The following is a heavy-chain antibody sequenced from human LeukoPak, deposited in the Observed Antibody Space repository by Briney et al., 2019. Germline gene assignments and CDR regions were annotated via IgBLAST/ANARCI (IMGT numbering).Heavy chain of an antibody. D-gene: IGHD3-3*01. Sequence: ASVKVSCKASGYTFNTYGITWVRQAPGQGLEWMGWINPNSGGTNYAQKFQGRVTMTRDTSISTAYMELSRLRSDDTAVYYCARGRYDFWSGYYNWFDPWGQGTLVTVSS. CDR1: GYTFNTYG. CDR2: INPNSGGT. J-gene: IGHJ5*02. V-gene: IGHV1-2*02. CDR3: ARGRYDFWSGYYNWFDP.